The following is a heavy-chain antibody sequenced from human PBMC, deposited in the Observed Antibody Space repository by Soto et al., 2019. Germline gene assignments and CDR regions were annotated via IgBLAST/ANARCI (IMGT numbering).Heavy chain of an antibody. CDR1: GFTFSSYG. CDR2: ISYDGSNN. D-gene: IGHD2-21*01. CDR3: AKDHSWGHIGDDYYYHYYGMDV. J-gene: IGHJ6*02. Sequence: PGGSLRLSCAASGFTFSSYGMHWVRQAPGKGLEWVAVISYDGSNNYYADSVNGRSTISRDNSKHTLHPQMNTLRAEDTAVYYFAKDHSWGHIGDDYYYHYYGMDVWGQGTTVTVSS. V-gene: IGHV3-30*18.